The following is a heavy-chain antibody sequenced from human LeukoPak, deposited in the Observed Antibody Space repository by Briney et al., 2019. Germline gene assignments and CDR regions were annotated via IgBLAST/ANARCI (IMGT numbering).Heavy chain of an antibody. D-gene: IGHD5-24*01. CDR3: AKDRGNGYNNFDY. J-gene: IGHJ4*02. CDR2: ISYDGSSK. CDR1: GFTFRSYV. V-gene: IGHV3-30*18. Sequence: GGSLRLSCAASGFTFRSYVMHWVRQAPGKGLEWVAVISYDGSSKNYADSVKGRFTISRDNSKNTLYLQMDGLSIEDTAVYYCAKDRGNGYNNFDYWGQGILVTVSS.